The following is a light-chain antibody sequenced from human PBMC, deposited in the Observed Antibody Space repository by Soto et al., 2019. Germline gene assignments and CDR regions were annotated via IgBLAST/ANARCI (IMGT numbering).Light chain of an antibody. Sequence: DIQMTQSPSTLSGSVGDRVTITCRASQTISSWLAWYQQKPGKAPKLLIYKASTLKSGVPSRFSGSGSGTEFTLTITSLQPEDFATYYCEQTYSTFITFGQGTRLEIK. J-gene: IGKJ5*01. CDR1: QTISSW. CDR3: EQTYSTFIT. V-gene: IGKV1-5*03. CDR2: KAS.